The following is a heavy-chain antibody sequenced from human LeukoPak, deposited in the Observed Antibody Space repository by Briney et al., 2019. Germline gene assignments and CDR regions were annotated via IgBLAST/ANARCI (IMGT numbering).Heavy chain of an antibody. D-gene: IGHD3-22*01. CDR1: GGSISSSSYY. J-gene: IGHJ4*02. V-gene: IGHV4-39*01. CDR3: ARRTLYYYDSSGYIDY. Sequence: KPSETLSLTCTVSGGSISSSSYYWGWIRQPPGKGLEWIGSIYYSGSTYYNPSLKSRVTISVDTSKNQFSLKLSSVTAADTAVYYCARRTLYYYDSSGYIDYWGQGTLVTVSS. CDR2: IYYSGST.